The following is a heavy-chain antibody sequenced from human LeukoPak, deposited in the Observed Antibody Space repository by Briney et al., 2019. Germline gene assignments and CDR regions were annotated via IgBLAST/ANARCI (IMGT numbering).Heavy chain of an antibody. Sequence: GGSVRLSCAASGFSFRDYYMIWMRQAPGKGLEGAAVISYDGSNKYYADSVEGRFTISRDNSKNTLYLQMNSLRAEDTAVYYCAKDSALLWFGESPLDYWGQGTLVTVSS. CDR2: ISYDGSNK. CDR1: GFSFRDYY. J-gene: IGHJ4*02. V-gene: IGHV3-30*18. CDR3: AKDSALLWFGESPLDY. D-gene: IGHD3-10*01.